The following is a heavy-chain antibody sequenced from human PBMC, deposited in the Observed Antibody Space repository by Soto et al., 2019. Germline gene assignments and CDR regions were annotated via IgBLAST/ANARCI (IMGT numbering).Heavy chain of an antibody. CDR2: MNPNSGNT. V-gene: IGHV1-8*01. CDR3: ARGGAAMVYGYGMDV. D-gene: IGHD5-18*01. Sequence: ASVKVSCKASGYTFTSYDINLVRQATGQGLEWMGWMNPNSGNTGYAQKFQGRVTMTRNTSISTAYMELSSLRSEDTAVYYCARGGAAMVYGYGMDVWGQGTTVTVSS. CDR1: GYTFTSYD. J-gene: IGHJ6*02.